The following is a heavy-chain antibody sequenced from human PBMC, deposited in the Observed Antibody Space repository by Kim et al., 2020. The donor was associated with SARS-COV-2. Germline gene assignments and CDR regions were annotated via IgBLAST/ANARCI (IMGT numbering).Heavy chain of an antibody. CDR2: INHSGST. J-gene: IGHJ4*01. D-gene: IGHD6-13*01. V-gene: IGHV4-34*01. CDR1: GGSFSGYY. CDR3: ARERGEGGRSYSSSWLVD. Sequence: SETLSLTCAVYGGSFSGYYWSWIRQPPGKGLEWIGEINHSGSTNYNPSLKSRVTISVDTSKNQFSLKLSSVTAADTAVYYCARERGEGGRSYSSSWLVD.